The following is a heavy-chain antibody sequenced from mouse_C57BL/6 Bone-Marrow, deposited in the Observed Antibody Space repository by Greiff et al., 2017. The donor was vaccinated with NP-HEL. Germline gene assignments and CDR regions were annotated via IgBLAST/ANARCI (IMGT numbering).Heavy chain of an antibody. CDR2: IDPDDGDT. D-gene: IGHD1-1*01. CDR3: TRTFLLITTRVAFDY. CDR1: GFNIKDYY. V-gene: IGHV14-1*01. Sequence: VHVKQSGAELVRPGASVKLSCTASGFNIKDYYMHWVQQSPEQGLEWIGRIDPDDGDTEYAPKFQGKATMTTDTSYNTAYLQLSSLTSEDTAVYYCTRTFLLITTRVAFDYWGQGTTLTVSS. J-gene: IGHJ2*01.